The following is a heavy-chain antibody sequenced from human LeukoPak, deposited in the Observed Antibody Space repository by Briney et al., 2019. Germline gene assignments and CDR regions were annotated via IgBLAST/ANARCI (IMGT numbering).Heavy chain of an antibody. CDR3: ARRLGGSASSWYGPFDY. CDR2: IYPGDSDI. Sequence: GESLKISCKGFGYSFTSYWIGWVRQMPGKGLEWVGIIYPGDSDIRYSPSFQGQVTISADKSISTAYLQWSSLKASDTAIYYCARRLGGSASSWYGPFDYWGQGTLVTVSS. D-gene: IGHD6-13*01. V-gene: IGHV5-51*01. J-gene: IGHJ4*02. CDR1: GYSFTSYW.